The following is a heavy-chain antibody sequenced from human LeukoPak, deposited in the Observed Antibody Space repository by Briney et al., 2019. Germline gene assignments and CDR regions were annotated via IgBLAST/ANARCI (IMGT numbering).Heavy chain of an antibody. D-gene: IGHD1-1*01. CDR2: IDPSGGST. CDR3: ARDNTATGPFDN. J-gene: IGHJ4*02. Sequence: ASVKVSCKASGYTFTGFYMHWVRQAPGQGLEWMGIIDPSGGSTSYAQKFQGRVTMTRDTSTSTVYMELSSLRSEDTAVYYCARDNTATGPFDNWGQGTLVTVSS. V-gene: IGHV1-46*01. CDR1: GYTFTGFY.